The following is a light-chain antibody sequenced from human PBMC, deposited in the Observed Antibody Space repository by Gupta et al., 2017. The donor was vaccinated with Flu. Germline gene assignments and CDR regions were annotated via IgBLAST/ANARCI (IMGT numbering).Light chain of an antibody. CDR2: NAT. Sequence: EIVLTQSPGTLSLSPGETATLSCRASQRITSGYLAWYQQRPGQAPTLLIYNATSRAAGIPDRISGSVSGTEFNLTITSLEPEDFGVYYCQHYDYSPQSFGHGTTVAVK. J-gene: IGKJ3*01. CDR1: QRITSGY. V-gene: IGKV3-20*01. CDR3: QHYDYSPQS.